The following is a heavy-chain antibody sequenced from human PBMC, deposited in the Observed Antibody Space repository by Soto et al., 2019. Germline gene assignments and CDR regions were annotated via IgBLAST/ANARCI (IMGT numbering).Heavy chain of an antibody. V-gene: IGHV4-59*01. CDR2: IYYSGST. J-gene: IGHJ5*02. CDR3: ARLLFGAANWFNP. CDR1: GGSISSYY. D-gene: IGHD3-10*01. Sequence: SETLSLTCTVSGGSISSYYWSWIRQPPGKGLEWIGYIYYSGSTNYNPSLKSRVTISVDTSKNQFSLKLSSVTAADTAVYYCARLLFGAANWFNPWGQGTLVTVS.